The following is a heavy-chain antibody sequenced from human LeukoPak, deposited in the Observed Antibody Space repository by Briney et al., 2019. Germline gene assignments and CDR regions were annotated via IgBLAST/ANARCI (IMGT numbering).Heavy chain of an antibody. CDR1: GFTFSDYY. CDR3: ARDLSSGWYGPLN. CDR2: ISSSGSTI. J-gene: IGHJ4*02. V-gene: IGHV3-11*04. Sequence: GGSLRLSCAASGFTFSDYYMSWIRQAPGKGLEWVSYISSSGSTIYYADSVKGRFTISRDNSKNTLYLQMNSLRVEDTAVYYCARDLSSGWYGPLNWGQGTLVTVSS. D-gene: IGHD6-19*01.